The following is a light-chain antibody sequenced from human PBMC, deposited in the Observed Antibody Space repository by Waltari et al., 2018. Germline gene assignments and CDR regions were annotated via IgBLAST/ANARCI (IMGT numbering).Light chain of an antibody. CDR1: SSDVGGYNY. CDR2: EVS. CDR3: SSYTSSSVGV. Sequence: QSALTQPASVSGSPGQSITISCPGTSSDVGGYNYVSWYQQHPGKAPKLMIYEVSNRPSGVSNRFSGSKSGNTASLTISGLQAEDEADYYCSSYTSSSVGVFGGGTKLTVL. V-gene: IGLV2-14*01. J-gene: IGLJ2*01.